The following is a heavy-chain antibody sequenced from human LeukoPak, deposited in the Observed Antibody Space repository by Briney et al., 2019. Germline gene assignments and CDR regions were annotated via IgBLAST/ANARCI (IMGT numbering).Heavy chain of an antibody. Sequence: GESLKISCKGSGYSFTSYWIGWVRQLPGKGLEWMGIIYPGDSDTRYSPSFQGQVTISADKSISTAYLQWSSLKASDTAMYYCARSHYYDSSGYYYLWSITRGGAFDIWGQGTMVTVSS. CDR3: ARSHYYDSSGYYYLWSITRGGAFDI. V-gene: IGHV5-51*01. D-gene: IGHD3-22*01. CDR2: IYPGDSDT. CDR1: GYSFTSYW. J-gene: IGHJ3*02.